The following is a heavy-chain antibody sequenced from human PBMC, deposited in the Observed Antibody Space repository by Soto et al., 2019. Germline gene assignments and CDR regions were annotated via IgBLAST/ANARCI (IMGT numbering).Heavy chain of an antibody. CDR3: ARDGSIAARPKFPSGWFDP. CDR1: GGTFSRYA. Sequence: SVKLCCKASGGTFSRYAISWVRQAPGQGLEWMGGIIPIFGTANYAQKFQGRVTITADESTSTAYMELSSLRSEDAAVYYCARDGSIAARPKFPSGWFDPWG. V-gene: IGHV1-69*13. D-gene: IGHD6-6*01. CDR2: IIPIFGTA. J-gene: IGHJ5*02.